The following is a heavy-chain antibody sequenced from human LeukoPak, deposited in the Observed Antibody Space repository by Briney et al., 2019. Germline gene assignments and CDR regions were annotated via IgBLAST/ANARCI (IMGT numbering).Heavy chain of an antibody. J-gene: IGHJ4*02. CDR2: FDPKDGET. CDR1: GYTLTELS. Sequence: ASVKVSCKVSGYTLTELSMHWVRQAPGKGLEWMGGFDPKDGETIYAQKFQGRVTMTEDTSTDTAYMELSSLRSEDTAVYYCATPPGTKGGYLDYWGQGTLVTVSS. CDR3: ATPPGTKGGYLDY. V-gene: IGHV1-24*01. D-gene: IGHD3-16*01.